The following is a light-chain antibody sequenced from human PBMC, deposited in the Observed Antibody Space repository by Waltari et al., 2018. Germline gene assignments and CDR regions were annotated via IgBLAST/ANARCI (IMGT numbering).Light chain of an antibody. V-gene: IGLV3-25*03. J-gene: IGLJ3*02. Sequence: YELTQPPSVSVSPGQTAKITCSGEPLPKQHPYWYKQTPAQAPVVVMSKDNERPSGIPERFSGSTSGTLVTLTITGVQAEDEADYYCQSADSSGTYWVFGGGTKLTVL. CDR2: KDN. CDR1: PLPKQH. CDR3: QSADSSGTYWV.